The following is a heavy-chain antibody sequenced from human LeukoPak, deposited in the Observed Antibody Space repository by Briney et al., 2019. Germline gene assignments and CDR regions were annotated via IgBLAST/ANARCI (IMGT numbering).Heavy chain of an antibody. Sequence: ASVKVSCKASGYTFTGYYMHWVRQAPGQGLEWMGIINPSGGSTSYEQKFQGRVTMTRDTSTSTVYMELSRLRSEDTAVYYCARVGPERPQGWFDPWGQGTLVTVSS. CDR2: INPSGGST. V-gene: IGHV1-46*01. J-gene: IGHJ5*02. CDR1: GYTFTGYY. D-gene: IGHD1-1*01. CDR3: ARVGPERPQGWFDP.